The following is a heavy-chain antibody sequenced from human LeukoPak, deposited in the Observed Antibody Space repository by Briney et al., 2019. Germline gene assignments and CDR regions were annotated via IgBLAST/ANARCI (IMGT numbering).Heavy chain of an antibody. V-gene: IGHV3-33*01. CDR2: IWYDGSNK. J-gene: IGHJ4*02. CDR3: AREASLLGADY. CDR1: GFTFSSYG. D-gene: IGHD3-16*01. Sequence: AGGSLRLSCAASGFTFSSYGMHWVRQAPGKGLEWVAVIWYDGSNKYYADSVKGRFTISRDNSKNTLYLQMNSLRAEDTAVYYCAREASLLGADYWGQGTLVTVSS.